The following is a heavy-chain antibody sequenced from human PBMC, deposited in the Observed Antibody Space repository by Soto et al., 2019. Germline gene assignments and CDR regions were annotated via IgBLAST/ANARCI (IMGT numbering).Heavy chain of an antibody. CDR2: MNPNSGNT. V-gene: IGHV1-8*01. J-gene: IGHJ6*03. D-gene: IGHD7-27*01. Sequence: ASVKVSCKASGYTFTSYDISWVRQATGQGLEWMGWMNPNSGNTGYAQKFQGRVTMTRNTSISTAYMELSSLRSEDTAVYYCARGSSGASWGYNYYYYMDVWGKGTTVTVSS. CDR1: GYTFTSYD. CDR3: ARGSSGASWGYNYYYYMDV.